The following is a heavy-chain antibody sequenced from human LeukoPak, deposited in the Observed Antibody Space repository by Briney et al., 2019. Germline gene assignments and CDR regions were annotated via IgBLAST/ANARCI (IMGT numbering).Heavy chain of an antibody. D-gene: IGHD1-1*01. CDR1: GFTFSSYW. Sequence: PGGSLRLSCAASGFTFSSYWMSWVRQAPGKGLEWVANIKQDGSEKYYVDSVKGRFTISRDNAKNSLYLQMNSPRAEDTAVYYCARGPLDDYFDYWGQGTLVTVSS. J-gene: IGHJ4*02. V-gene: IGHV3-7*01. CDR2: IKQDGSEK. CDR3: ARGPLDDYFDY.